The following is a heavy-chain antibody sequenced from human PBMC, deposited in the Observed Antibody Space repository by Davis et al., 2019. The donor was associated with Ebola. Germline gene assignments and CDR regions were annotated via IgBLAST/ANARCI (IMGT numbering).Heavy chain of an antibody. CDR3: ARTRVGTTSDFDY. CDR1: GFSLTTTGMT. CDR2: IDWVDDK. V-gene: IGHV2-70*11. J-gene: IGHJ4*02. Sequence: SGPTLVKPTQTLTLTCTFSGFSLTTTGMTVNWMRQAPGKALKWLARIDWVDDKYYITSLMTRLTISKDSSKNQVVLTMTNMDPVDTATYFCARTRVGTTSDFDYWGQGTLVTVSS. D-gene: IGHD1-1*01.